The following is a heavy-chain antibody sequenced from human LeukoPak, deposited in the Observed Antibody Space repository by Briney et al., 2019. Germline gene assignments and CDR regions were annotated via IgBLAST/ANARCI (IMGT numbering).Heavy chain of an antibody. V-gene: IGHV4-38-2*02. CDR3: ARRVLPPGTMDV. J-gene: IGHJ6*03. D-gene: IGHD2-8*02. CDR1: GYSISSGYY. CDR2: IYHSGST. Sequence: PSETLSLTCTVSGYSISSGYYWGWIRQPPGKGLEWIGSIYHSGSTYYNPSLKSRVTISVDTSKNQFSLKLSSVTAADTAVYYCARRVLPPGTMDVWGKGTTVTISS.